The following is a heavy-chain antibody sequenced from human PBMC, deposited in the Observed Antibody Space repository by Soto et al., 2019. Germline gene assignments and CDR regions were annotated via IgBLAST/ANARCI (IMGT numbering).Heavy chain of an antibody. Sequence: LSLTCTVSGGSVSNSNYYWGWIRQSPGKGLEWIGSVYYRGRSYSKSSVKSRVTISVDTSKNQFSLNLNSVTASDTAVYFCVSQRTSVLTQTYFDYWGPGALVTVSS. D-gene: IGHD2-8*01. J-gene: IGHJ4*02. CDR3: VSQRTSVLTQTYFDY. CDR2: VYYRGRS. V-gene: IGHV4-39*01. CDR1: GGSVSNSNYY.